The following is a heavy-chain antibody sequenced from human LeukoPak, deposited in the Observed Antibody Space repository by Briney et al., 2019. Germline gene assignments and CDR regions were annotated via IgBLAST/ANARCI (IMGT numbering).Heavy chain of an antibody. J-gene: IGHJ4*02. D-gene: IGHD5-24*01. CDR1: GFTFSSYG. CDR2: ISYDGSNK. V-gene: IGHV3-30*18. Sequence: QPGGSLRLSCAASGFTFSSYGMHWVRQAPGKGLEWVAVISYDGSNKYYADSVKGRFTISRDNSKNTLYLQMNSLRAEDTAVYYCAKDIGEMATRGPNGWGQGTLVTVSS. CDR3: AKDIGEMATRGPNG.